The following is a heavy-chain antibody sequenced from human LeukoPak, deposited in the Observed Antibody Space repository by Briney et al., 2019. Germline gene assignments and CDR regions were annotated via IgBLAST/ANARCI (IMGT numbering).Heavy chain of an antibody. Sequence: PSETLSLTCTVSGGSIGSSSYYWGWIRQPPEKGLEWIGNIHSDGSPKYSPSLKSRVSTSVDTSNNQFPLKLSSLTAADTAVYYCARMWASYSSGWYFDNWGQGTLVTVSS. CDR2: IHSDGSP. CDR1: GGSIGSSSYY. J-gene: IGHJ4*02. D-gene: IGHD6-19*01. CDR3: ARMWASYSSGWYFDN. V-gene: IGHV4-39*01.